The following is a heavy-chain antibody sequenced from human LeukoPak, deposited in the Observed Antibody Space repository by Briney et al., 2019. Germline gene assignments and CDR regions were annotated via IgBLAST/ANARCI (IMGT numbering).Heavy chain of an antibody. CDR1: GGSISSSNW. V-gene: IGHV4-4*02. Sequence: MASETLSLTCAVSGGSISSSNWWSWVRQPPGKGLEWIGEIYHSGSTNYNPSLKSRVTISVDTSKNQFSLKLSSVTAADTAVYYCAREWKLPDGAGGVYFDYWGQGTLVTVSS. D-gene: IGHD1-26*01. CDR3: AREWKLPDGAGGVYFDY. CDR2: IYHSGST. J-gene: IGHJ4*02.